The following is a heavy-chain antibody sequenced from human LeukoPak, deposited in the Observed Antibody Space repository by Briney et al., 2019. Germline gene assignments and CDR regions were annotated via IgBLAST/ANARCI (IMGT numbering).Heavy chain of an antibody. CDR2: INQSGST. D-gene: IGHD1-1*01. Sequence: SETLSLTCAVYGGSFSGYYWSWIRQPPGKGLEWIGEINQSGSTNYNPSLKSRVTISVDTSKNQFSLKLSSVTAADTAVYYCARVGGIGYFDYWGQGTLVTVSS. CDR1: GGSFSGYY. V-gene: IGHV4-34*01. CDR3: ARVGGIGYFDY. J-gene: IGHJ4*02.